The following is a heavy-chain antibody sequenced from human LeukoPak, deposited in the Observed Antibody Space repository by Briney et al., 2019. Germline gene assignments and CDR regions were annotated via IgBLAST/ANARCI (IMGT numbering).Heavy chain of an antibody. CDR3: ARDRTRSAY. V-gene: IGHV3-7*01. J-gene: IGHJ4*02. CDR1: GFTFSTYW. Sequence: GGSLRLSCAASGFTFSTYWMTWVRQAPGKGLEWVANIEPDGSEKYYVDSVKGRFTISRDNAKNSLYLQMNSLTAEDTAVYYCARDRTRSAYWGQGTLVIVSS. D-gene: IGHD1-14*01. CDR2: IEPDGSEK.